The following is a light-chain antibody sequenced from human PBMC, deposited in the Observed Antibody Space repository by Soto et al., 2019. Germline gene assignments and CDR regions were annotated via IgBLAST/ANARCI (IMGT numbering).Light chain of an antibody. V-gene: IGKV3-15*01. J-gene: IGKJ2*01. CDR2: GAS. CDR3: QQYNNWPPMYT. Sequence: EIVMTQSPATLSVSPGERATLSCRASQSVSSNLAWYQQKPGQAPRLLIYGASTRATGIPARFSGSGSGTEFTLTISSLQSEDFPVYYCQQYNNWPPMYTFGQGTKLEIK. CDR1: QSVSSN.